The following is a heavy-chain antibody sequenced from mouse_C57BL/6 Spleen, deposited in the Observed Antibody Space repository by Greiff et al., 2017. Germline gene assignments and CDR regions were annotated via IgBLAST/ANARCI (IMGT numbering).Heavy chain of an antibody. CDR3: ASGGNPSFAY. J-gene: IGHJ3*01. V-gene: IGHV1-18*01. CDR2: INPNNGGT. D-gene: IGHD1-1*02. Sequence: VQLKQSGPELVKPGASVKIPCKASGYTFTDYNMDWVKQSHGKSLEWIGDINPNNGGTIYNQKFKGKATLTVDKSSSTAYMELRSLTSEDTAVYYCASGGNPSFAYWGQGTLVTVSA. CDR1: GYTFTDYN.